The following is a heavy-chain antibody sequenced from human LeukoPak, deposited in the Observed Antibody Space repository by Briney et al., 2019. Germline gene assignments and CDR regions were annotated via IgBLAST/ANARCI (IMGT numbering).Heavy chain of an antibody. D-gene: IGHD3-10*01. J-gene: IGHJ3*02. V-gene: IGHV3-53*01. CDR1: GFTVSSNY. Sequence: GGSLRLSCAASGFTVSSNYMSWVRQAPGKGLEWVSVIYSGGSTYYADSVKGRFTISRDNSKNTLYLQMNSLRAEDTAVYYCARVLLWFGEKEHAFDIWGQGTMVTVSS. CDR2: IYSGGST. CDR3: ARVLLWFGEKEHAFDI.